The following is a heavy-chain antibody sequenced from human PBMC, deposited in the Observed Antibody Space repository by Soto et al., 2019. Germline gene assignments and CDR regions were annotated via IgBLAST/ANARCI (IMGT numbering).Heavy chain of an antibody. Sequence: ASAKCSCQASGYNFTCAYIHCVRQSPGQGLAWMGCITPNSGGTGFAQKFQGRVIVTRDTSIATVYMEVNSLRSDDTVVYYCARDFTTHGYGVDVWGKGTAVTVS. D-gene: IGHD3-22*01. J-gene: IGHJ6*04. V-gene: IGHV1-2*02. CDR3: ARDFTTHGYGVDV. CDR2: ITPNSGGT. CDR1: GYNFTCAY.